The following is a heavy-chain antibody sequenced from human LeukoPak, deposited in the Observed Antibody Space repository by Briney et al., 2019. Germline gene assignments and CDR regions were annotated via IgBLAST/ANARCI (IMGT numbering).Heavy chain of an antibody. CDR1: SYTFTKYG. CDR3: TRDGDSGPTYGVISHY. Sequence: GASVKVSCKASSYTFTKYGVSWVRQAPGQGLEWMGWIGTHTGNRNYVKKFQGRVTLTTETSTSTAYMELKSLRSDDTAVYYCTRDGDSGPTYGVISHYWGQGTLVTVAS. V-gene: IGHV1-18*01. J-gene: IGHJ4*02. D-gene: IGHD2-21*01. CDR2: IGTHTGNR.